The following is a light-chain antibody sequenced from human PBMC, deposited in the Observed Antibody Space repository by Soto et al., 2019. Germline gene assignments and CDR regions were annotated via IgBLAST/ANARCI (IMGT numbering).Light chain of an antibody. CDR1: SSDVGGYKY. V-gene: IGLV2-14*01. Sequence: QSALTQPASVSGSPGQSITISCTGTSSDVGGYKYVSWYQQHPGKAPKLMIYEVSNRPSGVSNRYSGSKSANTASLTISGLQAEDEGDYYCCSYTSSNTLVFGGGTKLTVL. CDR3: CSYTSSNTLV. J-gene: IGLJ3*02. CDR2: EVS.